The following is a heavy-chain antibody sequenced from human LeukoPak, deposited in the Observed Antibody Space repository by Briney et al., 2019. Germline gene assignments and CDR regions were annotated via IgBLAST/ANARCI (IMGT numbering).Heavy chain of an antibody. CDR1: GGSFSGYY. D-gene: IGHD1-14*01. CDR2: INHSGST. CDR3: ARDNAYLAEDYYYYMDV. J-gene: IGHJ6*03. V-gene: IGHV4-34*01. Sequence: PSETLSLTCAVYGGSFSGYYWSWIRQPPGKGLEWIGEINHSGSTNYNPSLKSRVTISVDTSKNQFSLKLSSVTAADTAVYYCARDNAYLAEDYYYYMDVWGKGTTVTVSS.